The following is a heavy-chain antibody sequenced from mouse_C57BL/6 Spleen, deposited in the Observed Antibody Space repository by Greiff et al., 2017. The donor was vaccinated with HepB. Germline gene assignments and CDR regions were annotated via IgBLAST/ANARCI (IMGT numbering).Heavy chain of an antibody. CDR3: ARAELRTGVDY. D-gene: IGHD4-1*01. V-gene: IGHV1-82*01. CDR2: IYPGDGDT. J-gene: IGHJ2*01. CDR1: GYAFSSSW. Sequence: VQLKESGPELVKPGASVKISCKASGYAFSSSWMNWVKQRPGKGLEWIGRIYPGDGDTNYNGKFKGKATLTADKSSSTAYMQLSSLTSEDSAVYFCARAELRTGVDYWGQGTTLTVSS.